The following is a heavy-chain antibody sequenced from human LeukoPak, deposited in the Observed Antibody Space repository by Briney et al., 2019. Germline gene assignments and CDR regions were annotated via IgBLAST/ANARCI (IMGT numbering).Heavy chain of an antibody. D-gene: IGHD4-17*01. CDR2: IYYTGTT. CDR1: GGSISRFY. CDR3: ARVPDDGDYSGWYFDL. V-gene: IGHV4-59*01. Sequence: PSETLSLTCTVSGGSISRFYWSWIRQPPGKGLEWIGHIYYTGTTYHNPSLKSRVTISVDTSRNQFSLSLSSVTAADTAVYYCARVPDDGDYSGWYFDLWGRGTLVTVS. J-gene: IGHJ2*01.